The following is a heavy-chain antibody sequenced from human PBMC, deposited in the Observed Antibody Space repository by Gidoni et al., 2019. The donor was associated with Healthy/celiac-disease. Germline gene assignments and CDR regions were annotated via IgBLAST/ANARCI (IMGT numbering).Heavy chain of an antibody. J-gene: IGHJ6*02. D-gene: IGHD6-19*01. Sequence: QVQLQQSGPGLVKPSQTLSLTCAISGDSVSSNRAAWNWIRQSPSRGLEWLGRTYYRSKWYNDYAVSVKSRITINPDTSKNQFSLQLNSVTPEDTAVYYCARDREAVAATRYYYYYYGMDVWGQGTTVTVSS. V-gene: IGHV6-1*01. CDR1: GDSVSSNRAA. CDR3: ARDREAVAATRYYYYYYGMDV. CDR2: TYYRSKWYN.